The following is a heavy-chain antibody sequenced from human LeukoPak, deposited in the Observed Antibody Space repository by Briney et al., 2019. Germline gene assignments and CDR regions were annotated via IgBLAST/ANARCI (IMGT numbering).Heavy chain of an antibody. Sequence: PSQTLSLTCTVSGGSISSCGYYWRWIRQHPAKGLEWFGYIYYSGSTYYNSSLKSRVTISVDTSKNQYSLKLSSVTAADTAVYYCARAGDYGDFPEFWYFDLWGRGTLVTVSS. CDR2: IYYSGST. CDR1: GGSISSCGYY. CDR3: ARAGDYGDFPEFWYFDL. J-gene: IGHJ2*01. V-gene: IGHV4-31*03. D-gene: IGHD4-17*01.